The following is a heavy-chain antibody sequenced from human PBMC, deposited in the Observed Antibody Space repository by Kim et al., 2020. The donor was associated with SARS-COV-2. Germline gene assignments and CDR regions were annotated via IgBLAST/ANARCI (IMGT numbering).Heavy chain of an antibody. V-gene: IGHV4-34*01. Sequence: SETLSLTCAVYGGSFSGYYWSWIRQPPGKGLEWIGEINHSGSTNYNPSLKSRVTISVDTSKNQFSLKLSSVTAADTAVYYCARRGWYNWNRNWFDPWGQGTLVTVSS. D-gene: IGHD1-20*01. J-gene: IGHJ5*02. CDR1: GGSFSGYY. CDR2: INHSGST. CDR3: ARRGWYNWNRNWFDP.